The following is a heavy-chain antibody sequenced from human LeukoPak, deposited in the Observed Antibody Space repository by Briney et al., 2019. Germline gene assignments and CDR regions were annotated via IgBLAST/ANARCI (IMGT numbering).Heavy chain of an antibody. Sequence: PGGSLRLSCAASGFTFSSYWMSWVRQAPGKGLEWVADINEDGSQKDYVDSVKGRFTISRDNAKNSLYLQMNSLRAEDTALYYCVRGVDVWGQGTTVAVSS. CDR1: GFTFSSYW. CDR3: VRGVDV. J-gene: IGHJ6*02. V-gene: IGHV3-7*04. CDR2: INEDGSQK.